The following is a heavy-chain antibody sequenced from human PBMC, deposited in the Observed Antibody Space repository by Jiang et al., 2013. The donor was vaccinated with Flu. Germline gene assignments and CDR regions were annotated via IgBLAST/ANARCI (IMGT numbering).Heavy chain of an antibody. V-gene: IGHV3-23*01. CDR2: ISGSGGST. D-gene: IGHD3-3*01. CDR3: ANSPGGWVVIIYYFDY. Sequence: KGLEWVSAISGSGGSTYYADSVKGRFTISRDNSKNTLYLQMNSLRAEDTAVYYCANSPGGWVVIIYYFDYWGQGTLVTVSS. J-gene: IGHJ4*02.